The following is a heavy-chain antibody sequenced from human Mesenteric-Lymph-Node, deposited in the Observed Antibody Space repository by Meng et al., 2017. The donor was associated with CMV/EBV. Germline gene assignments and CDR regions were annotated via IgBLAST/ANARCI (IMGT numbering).Heavy chain of an antibody. Sequence: GESLKISCAASGFTFSTYAIHWVRQTPGKGLEWVAVISYDGSEIYYADSVKGRFTISRDNPKNTLFLQMTSLRAEDTATYYCATDRGGYIAGAFDHWGQGTRVTVSS. CDR3: ATDRGGYIAGAFDH. J-gene: IGHJ5*02. V-gene: IGHV3-30*04. CDR2: ISYDGSEI. D-gene: IGHD6-13*01. CDR1: GFTFSTYA.